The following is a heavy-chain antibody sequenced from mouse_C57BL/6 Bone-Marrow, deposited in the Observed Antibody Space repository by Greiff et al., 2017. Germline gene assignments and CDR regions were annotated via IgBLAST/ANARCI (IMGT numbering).Heavy chain of an antibody. J-gene: IGHJ4*01. Sequence: VQLQQSGAELARPGASVKLSCKASGYTFTSYGMSWVKQTPGQGLEWIGEISPKSGNTYYNEKFNGKATLTAAKSSSTAYMHLRSLTSEDSAVYSCESHYYGSSYDAMDYWGQGTSGTVSS. V-gene: IGHV1-81*01. D-gene: IGHD1-1*01. CDR3: ESHYYGSSYDAMDY. CDR1: GYTFTSYG. CDR2: ISPKSGNT.